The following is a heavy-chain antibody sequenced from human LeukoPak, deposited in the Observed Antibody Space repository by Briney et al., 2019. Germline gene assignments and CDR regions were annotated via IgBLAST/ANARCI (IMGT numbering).Heavy chain of an antibody. V-gene: IGHV5-51*01. CDR2: IYPGDSDA. CDR1: GYSFTNYW. CDR3: ARRDRGTYGGCFDS. D-gene: IGHD3-16*01. J-gene: IGHJ4*02. Sequence: GESLKIPCKGSGYSFTNYWIGWVRQMPGKGLEWMGIIYPGDSDARYSPSFQGQVTISVDKSISTAYVQWSSLKASDSAMYYFARRDRGTYGGCFDSWGQGTLVTVSA.